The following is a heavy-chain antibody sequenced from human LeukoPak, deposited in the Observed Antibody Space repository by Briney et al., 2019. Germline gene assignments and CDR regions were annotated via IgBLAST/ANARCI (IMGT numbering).Heavy chain of an antibody. CDR1: GGALSSFY. CDR3: ARRGPPFTATLRFDY. CDR2: IYYSGST. D-gene: IGHD2-15*01. J-gene: IGHJ4*02. V-gene: IGHV4-39*01. Sequence: SETLSLTCTVSGGALSSFYWGWIRQPPGKGLEWIGSIYYSGSTYYNPSLKSRVTISVDTSKNQFSLKLSSVTAADTAVYYCARRGPPFTATLRFDYWGQGTLVTVSS.